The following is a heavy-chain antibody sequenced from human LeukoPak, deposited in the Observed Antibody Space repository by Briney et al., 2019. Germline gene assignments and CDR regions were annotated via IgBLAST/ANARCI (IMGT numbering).Heavy chain of an antibody. Sequence: PSETLSLTCAVYGGSFSGYYWSWIRQPPGKGLEWIGEINHGGSTNYNPSLKSRLTISVDTSKNQFSLKLSSVTAADTAVYFCAKHEGCSTTSCTGDWFDPWGQGILVTVSS. V-gene: IGHV4-34*01. J-gene: IGHJ5*02. D-gene: IGHD2-2*01. CDR1: GGSFSGYY. CDR2: INHGGST. CDR3: AKHEGCSTTSCTGDWFDP.